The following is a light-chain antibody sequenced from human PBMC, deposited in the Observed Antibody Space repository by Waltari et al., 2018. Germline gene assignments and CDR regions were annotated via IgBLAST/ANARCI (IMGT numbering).Light chain of an antibody. CDR1: RGVSSN. Sequence: EXXXTQXXXTLSVSXGERATXSCSASRGVSSNLAWXXQKPGQAPSLVIYGASSRATGIPARFSGSGSGTEFTLTISSLXXXXFAVYFCQQYNDWPPYTFGXGTKLXXK. CDR3: QQYNDWPPYT. CDR2: GAS. V-gene: IGKV3-15*01. J-gene: IGKJ2*01.